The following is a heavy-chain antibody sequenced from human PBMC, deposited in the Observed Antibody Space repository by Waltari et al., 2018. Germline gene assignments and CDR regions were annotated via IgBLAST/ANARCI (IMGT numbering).Heavy chain of an antibody. CDR1: GYSIKTDPYY. D-gene: IGHD3-10*01. V-gene: IGHV4-39*01. CDR3: ARLVWFGAWIDN. J-gene: IGHJ4*02. CDR2: ILSPGTT. Sequence: QVQLQESGPGMLRPSETLSLTCTVSGYSIKTDPYYWGWIRQSPGKGLECLWTILSPGTTYVPASLEPRVTISVDTFNNRFSLNLRSATAADTAVYFCARLVWFGAWIDNWGQGSLVTVSS.